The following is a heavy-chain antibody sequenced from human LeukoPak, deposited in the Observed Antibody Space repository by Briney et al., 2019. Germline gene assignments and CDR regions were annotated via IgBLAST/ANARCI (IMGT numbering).Heavy chain of an antibody. CDR3: AGDSSGYYPAFDI. V-gene: IGHV4-34*01. Sequence: SETLSLTCAVYGGSFSGYYWSWMRQPPGKGLEWIGEINHSGSTNYNPSLKSRVTISVDTSKNQFSLKLSSVTAADTAVYYCAGDSSGYYPAFDIWGQGTMVTVSS. CDR2: INHSGST. J-gene: IGHJ3*02. D-gene: IGHD3-22*01. CDR1: GGSFSGYY.